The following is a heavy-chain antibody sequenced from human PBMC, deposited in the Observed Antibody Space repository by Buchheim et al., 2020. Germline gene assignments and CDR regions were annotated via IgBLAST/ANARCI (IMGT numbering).Heavy chain of an antibody. CDR1: GYTFTSYY. Sequence: QVQLVQSGAEVKKPGASVKVSCKASGYTFTSYYMHWVRQAPGQGLEWMGIINPSGGSTSYAQKFQGRVTMTRDTSTSTVYMELSSLRSEDTAVYYWAREREGEKGSGNDGGFDYWGQGTL. J-gene: IGHJ4*02. CDR3: AREREGEKGSGNDGGFDY. CDR2: INPSGGST. V-gene: IGHV1-46*03. D-gene: IGHD3-10*01.